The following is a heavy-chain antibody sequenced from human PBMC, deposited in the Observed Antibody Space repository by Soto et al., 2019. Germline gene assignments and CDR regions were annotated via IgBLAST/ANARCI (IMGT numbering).Heavy chain of an antibody. D-gene: IGHD4-17*01. CDR1: GYTFTSYG. Sequence: ASVKVSCNAAGYTFTSYGISWVRQAPGQGLEWMGWISAYNGNTNYAQKLQGRVTMTTDTSTSTAYMELRSLRSDDTAVYYCASVEGGSKYGGNWFDPWGQGTLVTVSS. CDR2: ISAYNGNT. J-gene: IGHJ5*02. V-gene: IGHV1-18*01. CDR3: ASVEGGSKYGGNWFDP.